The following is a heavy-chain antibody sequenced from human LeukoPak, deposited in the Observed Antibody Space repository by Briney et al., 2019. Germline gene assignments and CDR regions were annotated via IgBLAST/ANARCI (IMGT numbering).Heavy chain of an antibody. CDR2: IGAGGTFR. D-gene: IGHD3-10*01. J-gene: IGHJ6*02. CDR3: AKHEAKDYYGAGSYRGHYYGMDV. Sequence: GGSLRLSCTASGGSFSSYAMNWVRQAPGKGLEWVSGIGAGGTFRYYADSVKGRFTISRDNSKNTLYLQMNSLRAEDTAVYYCAKHEAKDYYGAGSYRGHYYGMDVWGQGTTVTVSS. CDR1: GGSFSSYA. V-gene: IGHV3-23*01.